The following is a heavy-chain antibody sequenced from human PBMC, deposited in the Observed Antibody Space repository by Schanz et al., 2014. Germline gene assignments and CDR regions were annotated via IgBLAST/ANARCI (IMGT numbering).Heavy chain of an antibody. V-gene: IGHV4-34*11. CDR2: IFFSGST. CDR3: ARSTGDPFDY. Sequence: QVQLQQWGAGLLKPSETLSLTCAVSGGSFSGYYWSWIRQPPDTGLEWIGYIFFSGSTTYNPSFNSRVTISVDMSKNQFALTLTSVTAADTAVYYCARSTGDPFDYWGQGTLVTVSS. J-gene: IGHJ4*02. D-gene: IGHD7-27*01. CDR1: GGSFSGYY.